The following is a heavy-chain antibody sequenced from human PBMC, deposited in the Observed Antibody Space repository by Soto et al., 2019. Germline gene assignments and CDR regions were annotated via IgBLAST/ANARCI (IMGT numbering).Heavy chain of an antibody. J-gene: IGHJ5*02. CDR2: IIPILGIA. Sequence: ASVKVSCKASGGTFSSYTISWVRKAPGQGLEWMGRIIPILGIANYAQKFQGRVTITADKSTSTAYMELSSLRSEDTAVYYCARSVGSGYYCSGGSCYNWFDPWGQGTLVTVSS. CDR3: ARSVGSGYYCSGGSCYNWFDP. D-gene: IGHD2-15*01. V-gene: IGHV1-69*02. CDR1: GGTFSSYT.